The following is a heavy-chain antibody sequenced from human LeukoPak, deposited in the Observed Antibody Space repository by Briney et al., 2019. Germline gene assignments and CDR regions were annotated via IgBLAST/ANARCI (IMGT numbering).Heavy chain of an antibody. CDR2: IRTSGTNT. V-gene: IGHV3-48*04. Sequence: GGSLRLSCAASGFTFSSFSMNWVRQAPGKGLEWVSYIRTSGTNTDYTGSVKGRFTISRDNAKNSLYLQMNSLRAEDTAVYYCAKVAQRRVPAAPYYYYYYMDVWGKGTTVTVSS. J-gene: IGHJ6*03. CDR3: AKVAQRRVPAAPYYYYYYMDV. D-gene: IGHD2-2*01. CDR1: GFTFSSFS.